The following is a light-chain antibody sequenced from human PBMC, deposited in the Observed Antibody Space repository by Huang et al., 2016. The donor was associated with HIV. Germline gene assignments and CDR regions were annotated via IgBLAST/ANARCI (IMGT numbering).Light chain of an antibody. V-gene: IGKV1-33*01. J-gene: IGKJ1*01. CDR1: QDIRKY. Sequence: DIQMTQSPSSLSASVGDRVTITCQASQDIRKYLNWYQQKPGRAPKLLIYDSSNLEGGVPSRFSGSGAGTNFTFTISSLHPEDIATYYCQQYDNLYIFGQGTKVEIK. CDR2: DSS. CDR3: QQYDNLYI.